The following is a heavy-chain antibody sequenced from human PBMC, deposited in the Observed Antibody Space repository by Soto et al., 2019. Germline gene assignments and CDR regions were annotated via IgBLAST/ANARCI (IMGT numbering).Heavy chain of an antibody. J-gene: IGHJ5*02. CDR2: INHSGST. CDR1: GGSFSGYY. CDR3: ARVWFGESSWFDP. Sequence: SETLSLTCAVYGGSFSGYYWSWIRQPPGKGLEWIGEINHSGSTNYNPSLKSRVTISLDTSKNQFSLKLSSVTAADTAVYYCARVWFGESSWFDPWGQGTLVTVSS. V-gene: IGHV4-34*01. D-gene: IGHD3-10*01.